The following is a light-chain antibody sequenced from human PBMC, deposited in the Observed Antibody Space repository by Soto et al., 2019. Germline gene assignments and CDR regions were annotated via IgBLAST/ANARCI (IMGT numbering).Light chain of an antibody. CDR1: QSISSW. V-gene: IGKV1-5*01. CDR2: DAS. J-gene: IGKJ1*01. Sequence: DIQMTQSPSTLSASVGDRVTITCRASQSISSWLAWYQQKPGKAPKLLIYDASSLESGVPSRFSGSGSGTEFTLTISSLRPDDFATYYCQHGETFGQGTKVEIK. CDR3: QHGET.